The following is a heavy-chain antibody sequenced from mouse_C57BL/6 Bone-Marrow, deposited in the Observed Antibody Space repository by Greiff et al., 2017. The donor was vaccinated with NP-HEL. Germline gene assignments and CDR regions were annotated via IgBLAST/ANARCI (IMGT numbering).Heavy chain of an antibody. CDR2: IDPSDSYT. CDR3: ARSFYAMDY. J-gene: IGHJ4*01. Sequence: QVHVKQPGAELVRPGTSVKLSCKASGYTFTSYWMHWVKQRPGQGLEWIGVIDPSDSYTNYNQKFKGKATLTVDTSSSTAYMQLSSLTSEDSAVYYCARSFYAMDYWGQGTSVTVSS. CDR1: GYTFTSYW. V-gene: IGHV1-59*01.